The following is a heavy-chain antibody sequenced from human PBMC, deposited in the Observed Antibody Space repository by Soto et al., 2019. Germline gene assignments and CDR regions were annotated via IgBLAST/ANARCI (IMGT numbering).Heavy chain of an antibody. CDR2: ISGGGTTT. Sequence: LRLSCAASGFTFSSYAISWVRQAPGKGLEWVSGISGGGTTTYYADSAKGRFTISRDNSKNTLYLQMHSLRAEDTAIYYCAPPYDFWSGYSMEGMDVWGQGTTVTVSS. CDR1: GFTFSSYA. J-gene: IGHJ6*02. D-gene: IGHD3-3*01. CDR3: APPYDFWSGYSMEGMDV. V-gene: IGHV3-23*01.